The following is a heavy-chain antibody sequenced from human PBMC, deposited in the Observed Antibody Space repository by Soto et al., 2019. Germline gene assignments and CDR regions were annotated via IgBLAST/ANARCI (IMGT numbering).Heavy chain of an antibody. V-gene: IGHV3-23*01. Sequence: GGSLRLSCAASGFTFSSYAMSWVRQAPGKGLEWVSAISGSGGSTYYADSVKGRFTISRDNSKNTLYLQMNSLRAEDTAVYYSATYQLARSLGGWGQGTLVTVSS. J-gene: IGHJ4*02. D-gene: IGHD2-2*01. CDR1: GFTFSSYA. CDR2: ISGSGGST. CDR3: ATYQLARSLGG.